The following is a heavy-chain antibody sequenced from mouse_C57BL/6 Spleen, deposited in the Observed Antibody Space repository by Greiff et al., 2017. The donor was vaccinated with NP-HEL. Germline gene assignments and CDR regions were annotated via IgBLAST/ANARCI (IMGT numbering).Heavy chain of an antibody. D-gene: IGHD2-4*01. CDR2: INPNNGGT. CDR3: AGFYYDYDGFAY. J-gene: IGHJ3*01. Sequence: VQLQQSGPELVKPGASVKISCKASGYTFTDYYMNWVKQSHGKSLEWIGDINPNNGGTSYNQKFKGKATLTVDKSSSTAYMELRSLTSEDSAVYYCAGFYYDYDGFAYWGQGTLVTVSA. CDR1: GYTFTDYY. V-gene: IGHV1-26*01.